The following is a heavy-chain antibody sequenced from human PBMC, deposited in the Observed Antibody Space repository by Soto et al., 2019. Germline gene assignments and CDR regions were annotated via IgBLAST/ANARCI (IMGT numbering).Heavy chain of an antibody. CDR3: AKAWGIGY. V-gene: IGHV3-23*01. CDR1: GFTFSSYT. J-gene: IGHJ4*02. Sequence: LRLSCAASGFTFSSYTMSWVRQAPGKGLEWVSTISGSGSSTYSADSVKGRFTISRDNSKNTLYLQMNSLRVEDTAIYYCAKAWGIGYWGQGTLVTVS. CDR2: ISGSGSST. D-gene: IGHD7-27*01.